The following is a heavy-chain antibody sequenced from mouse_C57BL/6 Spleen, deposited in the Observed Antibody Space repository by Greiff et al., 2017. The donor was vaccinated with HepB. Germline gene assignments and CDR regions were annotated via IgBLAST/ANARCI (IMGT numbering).Heavy chain of an antibody. CDR1: GYTFTSYW. Sequence: QVQLQQPGAELVMPGASVKLSCKASGYTFTSYWMHWVKQRPGQGLEWIGEIDPSDSYTNYNQKFKGKSTLTVDKSSSTAYMQLSSLTTEDSAVYYCARRVGYDGNYGGYAMDYWGQGTSVTVSS. J-gene: IGHJ4*01. CDR2: IDPSDSYT. V-gene: IGHV1-69*01. D-gene: IGHD2-3*01. CDR3: ARRVGYDGNYGGYAMDY.